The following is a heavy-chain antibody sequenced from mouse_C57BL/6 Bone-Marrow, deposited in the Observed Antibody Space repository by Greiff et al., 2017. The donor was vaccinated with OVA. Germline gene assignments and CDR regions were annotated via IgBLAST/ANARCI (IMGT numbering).Heavy chain of an antibody. V-gene: IGHV1-63*01. Sequence: VKLQESGAELVRPGTSVKMSCKASGYTFTNYWIGWAKQRPGHGLEWIGDIYPGGGYTNYNEKFKGKATLTADKSSSTAYMQLSSLTSEDSAIYYCAGEYLLRSVYDMDYWGQGTSVTVSS. CDR2: IYPGGGYT. J-gene: IGHJ4*01. CDR1: GYTFTNYW. D-gene: IGHD1-1*01. CDR3: AGEYLLRSVYDMDY.